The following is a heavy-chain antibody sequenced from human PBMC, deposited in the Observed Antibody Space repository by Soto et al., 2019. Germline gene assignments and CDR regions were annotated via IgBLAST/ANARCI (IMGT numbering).Heavy chain of an antibody. CDR1: GFTFSNYA. J-gene: IGHJ6*02. Sequence: EVQLLESWGGLVQPGGSVRLSCAASGFTFSNYAMSWVRQAPGKGLECVSSISGRGGTTYYADSVKGRFTISRDNSKSTLYLQMNSLRAEDTTVYDCVQDWNNDYGDSRGYYYYGMDVWGQGPTVTLSS. D-gene: IGHD4-17*01. CDR2: ISGRGGTT. CDR3: VQDWNNDYGDSRGYYYYGMDV. V-gene: IGHV3-23*01.